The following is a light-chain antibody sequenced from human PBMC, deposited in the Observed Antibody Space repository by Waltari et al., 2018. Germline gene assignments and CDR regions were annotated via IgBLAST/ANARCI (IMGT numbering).Light chain of an antibody. J-gene: IGLJ2*01. CDR3: TSYAGAYTV. CDR1: SIDVGSYNY. V-gene: IGLV2-11*01. Sequence: QSALPQPRSVSGSPGQSVTIPCTGTSIDVGSYNYVSWYQQHPGKAPKLIIYDVSQRLSGVPDRFSGSKSGNTASLTISGLEADDEADYFCTSYAGAYTVFGGGTKLTVL. CDR2: DVS.